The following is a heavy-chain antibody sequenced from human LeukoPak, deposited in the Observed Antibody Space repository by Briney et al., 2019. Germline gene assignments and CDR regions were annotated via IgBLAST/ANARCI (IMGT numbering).Heavy chain of an antibody. CDR3: ARVLGRSGYQPTLGAFDI. CDR1: GYTFTSYG. D-gene: IGHD3-3*01. CDR2: IIPIFGTA. Sequence: GASVKVSCKASGYTFTSYGISWVRQAPGQGLEWMGGIIPIFGTANYAQKFQGRVTITADESTSTDYMELSSLRSEDTAVYYCARVLGRSGYQPTLGAFDIWGQGTMVTVSS. J-gene: IGHJ3*02. V-gene: IGHV1-69*13.